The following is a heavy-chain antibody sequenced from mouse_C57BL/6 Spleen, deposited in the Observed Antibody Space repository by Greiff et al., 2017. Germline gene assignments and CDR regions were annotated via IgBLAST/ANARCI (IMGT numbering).Heavy chain of an antibody. V-gene: IGHV1-19*01. CDR3: ARCGGGSETMDY. Sequence: EVQLQQSGPVLVKPGASVKMSCKASGYTFTDYYMNWVKQSHGKSLEWIGVINPYNGGTSYNQKFKGKATLTVDKSSSTAYMELNSLTSEDSADYYVARCGGGSETMDYWGQGTSVTVSS. CDR2: INPYNGGT. CDR1: GYTFTDYY. D-gene: IGHD1-1*01. J-gene: IGHJ4*01.